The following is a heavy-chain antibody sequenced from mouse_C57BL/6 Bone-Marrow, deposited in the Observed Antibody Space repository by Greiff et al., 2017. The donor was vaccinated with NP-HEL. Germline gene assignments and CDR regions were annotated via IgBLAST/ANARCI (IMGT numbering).Heavy chain of an antibody. CDR3: ARSGPDY. J-gene: IGHJ2*01. CDR1: GYTFTSYG. D-gene: IGHD3-1*01. V-gene: IGHV1-81*01. CDR2: IYPRSGNT. Sequence: VNVVESGAELARPGASVKLSCKASGYTFTSYGISWVKQRPGQGLEWLGEIYPRSGNTYYTAYFKGKATLTADKSSSTAYMELRSLTSEDAAVYFCARSGPDYWGQGTTLTVSS.